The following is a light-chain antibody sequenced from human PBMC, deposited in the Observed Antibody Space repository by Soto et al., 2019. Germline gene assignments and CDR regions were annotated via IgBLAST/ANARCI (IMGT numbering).Light chain of an antibody. J-gene: IGLJ1*01. V-gene: IGLV2-23*01. CDR3: CAYVGARSYV. CDR1: NNL. CDR2: EGT. Sequence: SVLAQPASVSGSPGHSITISCTGTNNLVSWYQQHPGKAPKVVVYEGTKRPSGVSNRFSGSNSGGTASLTISGLQAKDEASYFCCAYVGARSYVFGPGTKVTVL.